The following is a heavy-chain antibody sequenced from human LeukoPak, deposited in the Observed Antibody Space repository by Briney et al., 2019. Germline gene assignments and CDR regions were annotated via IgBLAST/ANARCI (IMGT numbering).Heavy chain of an antibody. CDR1: GDSISSYY. D-gene: IGHD3-3*01. CDR2: IYYTGST. CDR3: ARHRLEGDTFDI. J-gene: IGHJ3*02. V-gene: IGHV4-39*01. Sequence: SETLCLTCTVSGDSISSYYWGWIRQPPGKGLGWIGSIYYTGSTYYTPSLKSGVTISIDTSKNLFPLNLSSVTAADTAVYYCARHRLEGDTFDIWGQGTMVTVSS.